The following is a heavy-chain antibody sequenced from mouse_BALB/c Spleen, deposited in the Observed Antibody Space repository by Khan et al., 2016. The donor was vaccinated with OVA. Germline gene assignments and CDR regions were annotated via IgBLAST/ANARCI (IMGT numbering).Heavy chain of an antibody. J-gene: IGHJ4*01. D-gene: IGHD2-1*01. Sequence: EVQLQESGPGLVKPSQSLSLTCTVTGYSITSDYAWNWIRQFPENKLEWMGYITYSGRISYNPSLKSRISITRDTSKNQFFLQLNSVTTEDTATYYCNTRNSPVAVDYWGQGTSVTVSS. CDR1: GYSITSDYA. CDR2: ITYSGRI. CDR3: NTRNSPVAVDY. V-gene: IGHV3-2*02.